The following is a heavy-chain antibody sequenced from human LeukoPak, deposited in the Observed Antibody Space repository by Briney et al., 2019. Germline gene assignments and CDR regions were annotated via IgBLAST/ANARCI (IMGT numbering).Heavy chain of an antibody. CDR3: ARQVAGLDY. V-gene: IGHV3-30-3*01. J-gene: IGHJ4*02. CDR1: GFIFSSYA. Sequence: GGSLRLSCAASGFIFSSYAVHWVRQAPGKGLEWVAFISFDGSNKYYADSVKGRFTISRDNSKNTLYLQVNSLRAEDTAVYYCARQVAGLDYWGQGTLVTVSS. CDR2: ISFDGSNK. D-gene: IGHD6-19*01.